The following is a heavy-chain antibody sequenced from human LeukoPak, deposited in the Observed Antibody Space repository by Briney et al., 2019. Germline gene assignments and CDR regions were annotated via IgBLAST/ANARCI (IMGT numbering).Heavy chain of an antibody. CDR3: ATYGDYENYFDY. Sequence: SVGSLRLSCAASGFTFSSYAMSWVRQAPGKGPEWVSAISGSGGSTYYADSVKGRFTISRDNSKNTLYLQMNSLRAEDTAVYYCATYGDYENYFDYWGQGTLVTVSS. D-gene: IGHD4-17*01. CDR2: ISGSGGST. J-gene: IGHJ4*02. CDR1: GFTFSSYA. V-gene: IGHV3-23*01.